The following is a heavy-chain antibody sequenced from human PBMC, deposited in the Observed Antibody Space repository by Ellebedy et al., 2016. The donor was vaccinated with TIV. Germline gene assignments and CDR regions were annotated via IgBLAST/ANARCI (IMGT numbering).Heavy chain of an antibody. J-gene: IGHJ3*02. Sequence: KVSCKGSGYTFPNHWIGWARQTPEKGLEWMGSIFPSTSDTRYSPSFQGRVAISVDTSTSTAYLQLNSLKASDTAMYFCAARPAFDMWGQGTLVTVS. CDR3: AARPAFDM. CDR1: GYTFPNHW. CDR2: IFPSTSDT. V-gene: IGHV5-51*01.